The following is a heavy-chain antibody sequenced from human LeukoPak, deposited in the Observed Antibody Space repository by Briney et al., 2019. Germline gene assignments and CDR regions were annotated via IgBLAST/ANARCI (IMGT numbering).Heavy chain of an antibody. CDR3: ARSDPLSFGYYYYMDV. V-gene: IGHV4-34*01. D-gene: IGHD3-3*01. CDR2: INHSGST. CDR1: GGSFSGYY. Sequence: SETLSLTCAVYGGSFSGYYWSWIRQPPGKGLEWIGEINHSGSTNYNPSLKSRVTISFDTSKNQFSLKLNSVTAADTAVYYCARSDPLSFGYYYYMDVWGKGTTVTVSS. J-gene: IGHJ6*03.